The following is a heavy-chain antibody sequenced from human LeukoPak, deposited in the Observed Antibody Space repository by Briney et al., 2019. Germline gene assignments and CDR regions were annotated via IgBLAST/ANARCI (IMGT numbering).Heavy chain of an antibody. Sequence: NPSETLSLTCTVSGGSISSHYWSWIRQPPGKGLEWIGYIYYSGSTNYNPSLKSRVTISVDTSKNQFSLKLSSATAADTAVYYCARDVGYYFDYWGQGTLVTVSS. CDR2: IYYSGST. V-gene: IGHV4-59*11. CDR1: GGSISSHY. CDR3: ARDVGYYFDY. J-gene: IGHJ4*02.